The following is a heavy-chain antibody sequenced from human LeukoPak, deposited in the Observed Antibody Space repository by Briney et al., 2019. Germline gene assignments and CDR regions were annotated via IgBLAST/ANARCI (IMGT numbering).Heavy chain of an antibody. D-gene: IGHD2-2*01. Sequence: ASVKVSCNTSGYIFIDYNIHWVRQAPGQGLEWMGWINPNSDGTNYAQKFQGRVTMTRDTSISTAYMKLTRLTSDDTALYYCARASSFHYGMDVWGQGTTVTVSS. J-gene: IGHJ6*02. CDR1: GYIFIDYN. CDR3: ARASSFHYGMDV. V-gene: IGHV1-2*02. CDR2: INPNSDGT.